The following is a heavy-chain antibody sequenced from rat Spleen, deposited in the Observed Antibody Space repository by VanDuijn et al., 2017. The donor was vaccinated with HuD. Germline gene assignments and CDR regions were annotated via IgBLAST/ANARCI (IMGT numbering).Heavy chain of an antibody. CDR3: ARSDGTHYYLPFAD. CDR2: INSSGST. CDR1: GYSITSNY. J-gene: IGHJ3*01. V-gene: IGHV3-3*01. D-gene: IGHD1-1*01. Sequence: EVHLQESGPGLVKPSQSLSLTCSVTGYSITSNYWGWIRKFPGNKLEWMGYINSSGSTNYNPSLKSQIFNIKHKSKNQFFMLVDSVTTEDTATYYCARSDGTHYYLPFADWGQGTLVTVSS.